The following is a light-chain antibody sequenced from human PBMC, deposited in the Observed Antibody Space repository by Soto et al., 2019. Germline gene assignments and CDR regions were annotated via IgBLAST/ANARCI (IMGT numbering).Light chain of an antibody. CDR1: QSVWTY. J-gene: IGKJ5*01. Sequence: IVLTQSPGTLSLSPWERATLSCRASQSVWTYLAWYQQKRGQAPRLLRYEASNRASGVPARFSGSGSGTDFTLTISSLEPEDFAVYYCQQRNNWPRSTFGQGTRLEIK. CDR3: QQRNNWPRST. CDR2: EAS. V-gene: IGKV3-11*01.